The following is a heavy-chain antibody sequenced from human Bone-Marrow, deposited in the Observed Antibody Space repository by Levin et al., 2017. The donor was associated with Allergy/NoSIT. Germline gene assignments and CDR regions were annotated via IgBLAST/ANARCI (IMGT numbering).Heavy chain of an antibody. V-gene: IGHV3-23*01. CDR3: AKSQQWLYWVDY. CDR1: GFTVSNYG. D-gene: IGHD6-19*01. J-gene: IGHJ4*02. Sequence: LSLTCVASGFTVSNYGMSWVRQAPGKGLEWVSAISTSGDSTYYADSVKGRFTISRDNSKNTLYLQMNSLRAEDTAVYYCAKSQQWLYWVDYWGQGTLVTVSS. CDR2: ISTSGDST.